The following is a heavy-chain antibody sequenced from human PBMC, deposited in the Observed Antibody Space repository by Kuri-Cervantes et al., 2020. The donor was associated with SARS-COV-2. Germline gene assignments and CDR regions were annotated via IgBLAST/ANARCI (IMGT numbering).Heavy chain of an antibody. J-gene: IGHJ4*02. V-gene: IGHV3-73*01. CDR3: TTLIDY. Sequence: GESLKISCAASGFTFSSYGMHWVRQASGKGLEWVGRVRGKANNYATAYAASVKGRFTISRDDSKNMAYLQMNSLKTEDTAVYYCTTLIDYRGQGALVTVSS. CDR2: VRGKANNYAT. CDR1: GFTFSSYG.